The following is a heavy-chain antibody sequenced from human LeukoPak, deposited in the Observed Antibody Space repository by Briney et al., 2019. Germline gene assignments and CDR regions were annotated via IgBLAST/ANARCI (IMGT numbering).Heavy chain of an antibody. V-gene: IGHV4-39*01. D-gene: IGHD6-13*01. J-gene: IGHJ4*02. CDR3: ARRLGSSADGILKYYFDY. CDR2: DFYTGTT. Sequence: PSETLSLTCTVSGVSIISSNYYWGWFRQPPGKGLHWIASDFYTGTTRHNPSLKSRLTISVDTSKNEFSLSLSSVTAEDTAMYYCARRLGSSADGILKYYFDYWGQGTLVTVSS. CDR1: GVSIISSNYY.